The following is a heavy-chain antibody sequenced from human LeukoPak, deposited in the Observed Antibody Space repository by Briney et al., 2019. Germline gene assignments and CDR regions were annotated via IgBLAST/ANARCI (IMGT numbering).Heavy chain of an antibody. CDR3: ARDRGGLGGYGTEAYYYYMDV. CDR1: GFTFSSYA. Sequence: GGSLRLSCAASGFTFSSYAMHWVRQAPGKGLEWVAVISYDGSNKYYADSVKGRFTISRDNSKNTLYLQMNSLGAEDTAVYYCARDRGGLGGYGTEAYYYYMDVWGKGTTVTVSS. J-gene: IGHJ6*03. V-gene: IGHV3-30*04. D-gene: IGHD4/OR15-4a*01. CDR2: ISYDGSNK.